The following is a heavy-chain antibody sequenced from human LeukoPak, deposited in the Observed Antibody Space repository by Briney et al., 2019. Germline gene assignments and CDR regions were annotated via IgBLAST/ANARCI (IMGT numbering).Heavy chain of an antibody. J-gene: IGHJ5*02. CDR3: ARVLDYDFSSFDP. V-gene: IGHV4-59*01. CDR2: IYYSGST. D-gene: IGHD3-3*01. Sequence: SETLSLTCTVSGGSISSYYWSWIRQPPGKGLEWIGYIYYSGSTNYNPSLKSRVTISVDTSKNQFSLKLSSVTAADTAVYYCARVLDYDFSSFDPWGQGTLVTVSS. CDR1: GGSISSYY.